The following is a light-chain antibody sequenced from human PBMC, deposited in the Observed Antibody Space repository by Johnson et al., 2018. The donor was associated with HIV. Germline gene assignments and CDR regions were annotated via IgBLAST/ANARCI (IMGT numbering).Light chain of an antibody. CDR1: SSNIGNNY. J-gene: IGLJ1*01. V-gene: IGLV1-51*01. Sequence: QSVLTQPPSVSAAPGQKVTISCYGSSSNIGNNYVSWYQQLPGTAPKLLIYDNNKRPSGIPDRFSGSKAGSSATLGIAGLQTGDEADYYCGTWDSSLSIFVVGTGTKVTVL. CDR2: DNN. CDR3: GTWDSSLSIFV.